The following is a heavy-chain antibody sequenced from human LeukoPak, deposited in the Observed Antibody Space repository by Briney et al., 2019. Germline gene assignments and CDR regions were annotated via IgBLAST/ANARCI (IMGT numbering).Heavy chain of an antibody. CDR3: TRTDVSGGNSLDY. CDR1: GDSVSSDSAS. Sequence: SQTLSLTCAISGDSVSSDSASWNWVRQSPSRGLEWLGRTYYRSSWYNDYAVSVRGRITIDLDTSKNQFSLQLNSVTPEDTAVYYCTRTDVSGGNSLDYWGQGTLVTVSS. D-gene: IGHD4-23*01. J-gene: IGHJ4*02. CDR2: TYYRSSWYN. V-gene: IGHV6-1*01.